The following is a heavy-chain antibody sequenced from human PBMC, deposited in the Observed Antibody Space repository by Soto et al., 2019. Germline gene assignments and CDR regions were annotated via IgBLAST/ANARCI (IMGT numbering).Heavy chain of an antibody. D-gene: IGHD1-1*01. V-gene: IGHV3-11*06. CDR2: SSNSGPYA. Sequence: PGGSLRLSCAASGFTFRDYYMSWVRQAPGRGLEWIAYSSNSGPYAMYATSVKGRFSISRDNANDSLYLEMNSLRVEDTAVYYCARSGDNFNVLDYWGQGT. CDR3: ARSGDNFNVLDY. CDR1: GFTFRDYY. J-gene: IGHJ4*02.